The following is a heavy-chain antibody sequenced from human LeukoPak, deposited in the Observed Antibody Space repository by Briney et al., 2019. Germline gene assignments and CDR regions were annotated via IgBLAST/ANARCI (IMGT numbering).Heavy chain of an antibody. CDR2: ISGGST. J-gene: IGHJ6*03. Sequence: GGSLRLSCAASGFTVSRNEMSWVRQAPGKGLEWVSSISGGSTYSADSVKGRFTISRDNSKNTLYLQKNSLGAEDTAVYYCARGLHNDFWSGYLSYYYYMDVWGKGTTVTVSS. CDR3: ARGLHNDFWSGYLSYYYYMDV. V-gene: IGHV3-38-3*01. CDR1: GFTVSRNE. D-gene: IGHD3-3*01.